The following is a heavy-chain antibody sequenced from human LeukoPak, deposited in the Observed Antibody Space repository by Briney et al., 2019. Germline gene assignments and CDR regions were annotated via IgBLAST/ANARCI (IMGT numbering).Heavy chain of an antibody. CDR3: ARLNWNDSSLDY. CDR1: GGSISSSSYY. Sequence: KPSETLSLTCTVSGGSISSSSYYWGWIRQPPGKGLEWIGSIYYSGSTYYNPSLKSRVTISVDTSKNQFSLKLSSVTAADTAVYYCARLNWNDSSLDYWGQGTLVTVSS. V-gene: IGHV4-39*07. CDR2: IYYSGST. D-gene: IGHD1-1*01. J-gene: IGHJ4*02.